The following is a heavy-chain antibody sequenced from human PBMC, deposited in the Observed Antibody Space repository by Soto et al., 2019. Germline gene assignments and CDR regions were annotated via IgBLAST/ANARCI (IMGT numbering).Heavy chain of an antibody. D-gene: IGHD2-21*02. CDR3: VSADCTGDCYRSGH. Sequence: PGGSLRLSCAASGFSFSSHEMNWVRQAPGKGLEWVSYISSSGGTIYYADSVKGRFTISRDNAKNSLYLQMNSLRAEDTAIYYCVSADCTGDCYRSGHGGQGTLVTVSS. CDR2: ISSSGGTI. J-gene: IGHJ4*02. V-gene: IGHV3-48*03. CDR1: GFSFSSHE.